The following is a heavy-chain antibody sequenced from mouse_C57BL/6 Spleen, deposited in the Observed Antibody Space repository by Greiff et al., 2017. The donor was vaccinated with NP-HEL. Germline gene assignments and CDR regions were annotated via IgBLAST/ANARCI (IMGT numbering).Heavy chain of an antibody. V-gene: IGHV14-3*01. D-gene: IGHD1-1*01. J-gene: IGHJ4*01. CDR2: IDPANGNT. CDR1: GFNIKNTY. CDR3: GRHDYYDSSYAMDY. Sequence: VQLQQSVAELVRPGASVKLSCTASGFNIKNTYMHWVKQRPEQGLEWIGRIDPANGNTKYAPKFQGKATLTADTSSNTAYLLLSSLTSEDTAIYYCGRHDYYDSSYAMDYWGQGTSVTVSS.